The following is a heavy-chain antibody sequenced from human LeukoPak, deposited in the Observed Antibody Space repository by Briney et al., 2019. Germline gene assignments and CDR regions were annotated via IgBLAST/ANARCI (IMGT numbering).Heavy chain of an antibody. CDR1: GYSFSNYW. CDR2: IYPGDYET. D-gene: IGHD2-21*02. Sequence: GASLQISYEGSGYSFSNYWIGWGRQMPGKGLGWMGIIYPGDYETRYSPSFQGLVTISVDKSISTAYLQWSSLKASDTAMYYCAIPPGYCGNDCSFDHWGQGTPVTVSS. CDR3: AIPPGYCGNDCSFDH. V-gene: IGHV5-51*01. J-gene: IGHJ4*02.